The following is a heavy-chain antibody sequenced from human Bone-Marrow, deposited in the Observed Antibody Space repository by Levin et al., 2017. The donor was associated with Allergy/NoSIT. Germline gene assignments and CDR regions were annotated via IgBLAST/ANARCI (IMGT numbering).Heavy chain of an antibody. D-gene: IGHD3-3*01. CDR1: GDSISPYF. J-gene: IGHJ2*01. CDR2: IHYSGST. CDR3: ASVSAGQASGGHYANWFFDL. V-gene: IGHV4-59*01. Sequence: PSETLSLTCTVSGDSISPYFWSWIRQSPGKELEWIGCIHYSGSTDYNSSLRSRLTISVDLSTNQSFVKLTSVTAADTAMYYCASVSAGQASGGHYANWFFDLWGRGTLVTVSS.